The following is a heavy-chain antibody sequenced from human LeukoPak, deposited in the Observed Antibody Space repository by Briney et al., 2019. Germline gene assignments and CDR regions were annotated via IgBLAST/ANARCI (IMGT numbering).Heavy chain of an antibody. CDR1: GYTFTSYY. Sequence: ASVKVSCTASGYTFTSYYMHWVRQAPGQGLEWMGIINPSGGSTSYAQKFQGRVTMTRDTSTSTVYMELSSLRSEDTAVYYCARTTLAARYRFDPWGQGTLVTVSS. V-gene: IGHV1-46*01. CDR2: INPSGGST. CDR3: ARTTLAARYRFDP. J-gene: IGHJ5*02. D-gene: IGHD6-6*01.